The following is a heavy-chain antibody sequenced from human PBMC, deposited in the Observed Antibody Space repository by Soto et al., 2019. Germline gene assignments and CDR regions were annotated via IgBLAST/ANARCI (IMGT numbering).Heavy chain of an antibody. V-gene: IGHV3-73*01. Sequence: GGSLRLSCAASGFTFSGSAMHWVRQASGKGLEWVGHIRTKANRYATVYAASVKGRFTISRDDSKNTAYLQVNSLKTEDTAVYYCTRQNGDFFEYWGQGALVTVSS. CDR2: IRTKANRYAT. CDR1: GFTFSGSA. D-gene: IGHD4-17*01. J-gene: IGHJ4*02. CDR3: TRQNGDFFEY.